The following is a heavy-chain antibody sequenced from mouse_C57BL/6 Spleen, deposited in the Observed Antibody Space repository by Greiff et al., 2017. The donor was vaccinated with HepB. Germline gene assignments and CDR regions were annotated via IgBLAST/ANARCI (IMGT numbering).Heavy chain of an antibody. D-gene: IGHD1-1*02. CDR2: INPNNGGT. CDR1: GYTFTDYY. J-gene: IGHJ4*01. Sequence: EVQLQQSGPELVKPGASVKISCKASGYTFTDYYMNWVKQSHGKSLEWIGDINPNNGGTSYNQKFKGKATLTVDKSSSTAYMELRSLTSEDSAVYYCARARGSYEDAMDYWGQGTSVTVSS. V-gene: IGHV1-26*01. CDR3: ARARGSYEDAMDY.